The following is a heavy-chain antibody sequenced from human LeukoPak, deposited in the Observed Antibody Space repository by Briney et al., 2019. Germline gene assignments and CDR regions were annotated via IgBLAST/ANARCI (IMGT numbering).Heavy chain of an antibody. D-gene: IGHD4-17*01. Sequence: GGSLRLSCAASGFTFSTYTMNWVRQAPGKGLEWVSSISTSSTFRYYADSVKGRFTISRDNAKNSLYLQMNSLRAEDTAAYYCASDYGDYYFHADYWGQGTLVTVSS. CDR1: GFTFSTYT. J-gene: IGHJ4*02. V-gene: IGHV3-21*01. CDR2: ISTSSTFR. CDR3: ASDYGDYYFHADY.